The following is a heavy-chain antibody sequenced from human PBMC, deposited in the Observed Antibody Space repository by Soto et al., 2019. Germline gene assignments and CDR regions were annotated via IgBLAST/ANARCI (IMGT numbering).Heavy chain of an antibody. CDR1: GGSISSFY. J-gene: IGHJ3*02. Sequence: SETLSLTCTVAGGSISSFYWHWIRQPPGQALEWIGYIYYSGSAKKNPSLKSRVTLSVDTSKDHFSLRLSSLTAADTAVYYCARARGYYGSGNYDAFDIWGQGTLVTVSS. CDR2: IYYSGSA. CDR3: ARARGYYGSGNYDAFDI. V-gene: IGHV4-59*01. D-gene: IGHD3-10*01.